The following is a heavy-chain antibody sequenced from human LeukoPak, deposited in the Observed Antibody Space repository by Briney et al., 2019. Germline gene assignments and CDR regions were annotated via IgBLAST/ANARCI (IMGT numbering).Heavy chain of an antibody. CDR3: ARVWGDGYNFDFDY. CDR2: VSSSSSYI. V-gene: IGHV3-21*04. CDR1: GFTFSSYS. Sequence: GGSLRLSCAASGFTFSSYSMNWVRQAPGKGLEWVSSVSSSSSYIYYADSVKGRFTISRDNAKNSLYLQMNSLRAEDTAVYYCARVWGDGYNFDFDYWGQGTLVTVSS. J-gene: IGHJ4*02. D-gene: IGHD5-24*01.